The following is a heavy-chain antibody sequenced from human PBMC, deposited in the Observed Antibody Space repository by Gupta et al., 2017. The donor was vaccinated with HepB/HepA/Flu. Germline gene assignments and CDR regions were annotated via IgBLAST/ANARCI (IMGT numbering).Heavy chain of an antibody. CDR3: ARDSKLRYFDWLLGSWLDP. CDR1: GFAFSSYS. V-gene: IGHV3-48*02. J-gene: IGHJ5*02. CDR2: FSSSSSTI. D-gene: IGHD3-9*01. Sequence: EMQLVESGGGLVQPGGSLRLSWSASGFAFSSYSMNCVRQAPGKGLEWVSYFSSSSSTIYYADSVKGRFTISTDNAKNSLYLQMNSLRDEDTAVYYCARDSKLRYFDWLLGSWLDPWGQGTLVTVSS.